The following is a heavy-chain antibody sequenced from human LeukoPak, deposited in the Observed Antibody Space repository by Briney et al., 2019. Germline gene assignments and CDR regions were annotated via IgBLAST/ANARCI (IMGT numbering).Heavy chain of an antibody. V-gene: IGHV3-7*04. CDR3: AWDRSGYPFDY. Sequence: PGGSLRLSCAASGFTFSSYWMSWVRQAPGKGLEWVANIKQDGSDEYYVDSVTGRFTISRDNAKNSLYLQMNSLRAEDTAVYYCAWDRSGYPFDYWGQGTLVTVSS. D-gene: IGHD5-12*01. J-gene: IGHJ4*02. CDR1: GFTFSSYW. CDR2: IKQDGSDE.